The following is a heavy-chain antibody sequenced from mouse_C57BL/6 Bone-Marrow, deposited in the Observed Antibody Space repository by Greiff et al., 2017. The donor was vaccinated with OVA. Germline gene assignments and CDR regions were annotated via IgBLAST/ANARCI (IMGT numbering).Heavy chain of an antibody. CDR2: INPNNGGT. D-gene: IGHD1-1*01. J-gene: IGHJ2*01. V-gene: IGHV1-22*01. Sequence: EVQLQQSGPELVKPGASVKMSCKASGYTFTDYNMHWVKQSHGKSLEWIGYINPNNGGTSYNQKFKGKATLTVNKSSSTAYMELRSLTSEDSAVYYCARWGLLRYYFDYWGQGTTLTVSS. CDR1: GYTFTDYN. CDR3: ARWGLLRYYFDY.